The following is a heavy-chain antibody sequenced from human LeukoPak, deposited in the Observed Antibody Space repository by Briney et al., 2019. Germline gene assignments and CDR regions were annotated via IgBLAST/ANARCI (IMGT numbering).Heavy chain of an antibody. Sequence: PSETLSLTCTVSGGSISSYYWSWIRQPPGKGLEWIGYIYYSGSTNYNPSLKSRVTISVDTSKNQFSLKLSSVTAADTAVYYRARGSDSSGYLGYYYYGMDVWGQGTTVTVSS. CDR1: GGSISSYY. D-gene: IGHD3-22*01. CDR2: IYYSGST. V-gene: IGHV4-59*01. CDR3: ARGSDSSGYLGYYYYGMDV. J-gene: IGHJ6*02.